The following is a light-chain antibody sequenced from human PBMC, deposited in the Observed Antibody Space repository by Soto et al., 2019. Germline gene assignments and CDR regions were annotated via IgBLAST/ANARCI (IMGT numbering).Light chain of an antibody. CDR2: GAS. CDR3: QEYGSSLFT. J-gene: IGKJ4*01. Sequence: EIVLTQSPGTLSLSPGERATLSCRASQSVSSSYLAWYQQKPGQAPRLLIYGASSRATGIPARFSGSGSGSDFTLTISRLEPEDFAVYYCQEYGSSLFTFGGGTKVVIK. CDR1: QSVSSSY. V-gene: IGKV3-20*01.